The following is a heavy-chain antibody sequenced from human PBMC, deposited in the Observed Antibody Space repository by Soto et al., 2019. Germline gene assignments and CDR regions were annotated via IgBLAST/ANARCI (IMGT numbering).Heavy chain of an antibody. D-gene: IGHD5-12*01. Sequence: GGSLRLSCTAAGFTFGGYPMTWFRQAPGQGLEWVGFIRGRAYSGTAEYAASVQGRFTISRDDSKNIVYLQMNSLKTEDSAVYFCTRGYGGYETSPHYFDSWVQGTLVTVSS. CDR1: GFTFGGYP. J-gene: IGHJ4*02. CDR3: TRGYGGYETSPHYFDS. CDR2: IRGRAYSGTA. V-gene: IGHV3-49*03.